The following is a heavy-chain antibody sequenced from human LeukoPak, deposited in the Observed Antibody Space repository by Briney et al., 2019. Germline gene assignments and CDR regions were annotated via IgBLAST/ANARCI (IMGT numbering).Heavy chain of an antibody. CDR3: ASLIYGGIFDY. D-gene: IGHD4-23*01. CDR2: IYYSGST. CDR1: GGSISSYY. Sequence: SETLSLTCTVSGGSISSYYWSWIRQPPGKGLEWIGYIYYSGSTNYNPSLNSRVTISVDTSKNQFSLKLSSVTAADTAVYYCASLIYGGIFDYWGQGTLVTVSS. V-gene: IGHV4-59*12. J-gene: IGHJ4*02.